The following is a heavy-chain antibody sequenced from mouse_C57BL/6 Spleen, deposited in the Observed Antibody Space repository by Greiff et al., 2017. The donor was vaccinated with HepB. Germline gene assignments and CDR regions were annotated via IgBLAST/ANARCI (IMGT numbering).Heavy chain of an antibody. J-gene: IGHJ4*01. CDR1: GYTFTSYT. V-gene: IGHV1-4*01. Sequence: VQLQQSGAELARPGASVKMSCKASGYTFTSYTMHWVKQRPGQGLEWIGYINPSSGYTKYNQKFNDKATLTADKSSSTAYMQQSSLTSEDSAVYYCARSWANSSGSYYYAMDYWGQGTSVTVSS. CDR3: ARSWANSSGSYYYAMDY. CDR2: INPSSGYT. D-gene: IGHD3-2*02.